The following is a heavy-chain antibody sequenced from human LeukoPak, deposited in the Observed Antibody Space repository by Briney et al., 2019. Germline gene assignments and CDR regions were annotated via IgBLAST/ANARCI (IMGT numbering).Heavy chain of an antibody. CDR3: ARAYSATDY. CDR2: IYYSGST. CDR1: GGSISGYY. Sequence: PSETLSLTCTVSGGSISGYYWSWIRQPPGKGLEGIGYIYYSGSTNYNPSLKSRVTISVYTSKNQFALKVSSVTAADTAVYYRARAYSATDYWGQGTLVTVSS. V-gene: IGHV4-59*01. J-gene: IGHJ4*02. D-gene: IGHD4-11*01.